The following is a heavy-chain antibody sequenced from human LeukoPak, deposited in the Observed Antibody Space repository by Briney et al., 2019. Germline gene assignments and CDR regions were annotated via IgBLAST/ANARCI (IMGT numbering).Heavy chain of an antibody. CDR2: IRYDGSNK. CDR3: AKCQIRGQAWGLFDY. D-gene: IGHD7-27*01. Sequence: GGSLRLSCAASGFTFISYGMHWVRQAPGKGLEWVAFIRYDGSNKYYADSVKGRFTISRDNSKNTLYLQMNSLRAEDTAVYYCAKCQIRGQAWGLFDYWGQGTLVTVSS. J-gene: IGHJ4*02. V-gene: IGHV3-30*02. CDR1: GFTFISYG.